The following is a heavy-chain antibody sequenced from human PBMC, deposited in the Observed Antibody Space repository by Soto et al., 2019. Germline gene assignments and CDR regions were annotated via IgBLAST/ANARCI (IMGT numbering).Heavy chain of an antibody. V-gene: IGHV4-34*01. CDR1: SACLGDRY. J-gene: IGHJ6*02. D-gene: IGHD5-18*01. Sequence: SETLSLTCAVFSACLGDRYWAWIRQSPDKGLEWIGEVHPSGSTDYNPSLKSRLTLSLDTSKNQFSLKVASVTAADTAVYFCARGKPSGYRFGLRTFFYYCPVVWDPGTSVTVSS. CDR2: VHPSGST. CDR3: ARGKPSGYRFGLRTFFYYCPVV.